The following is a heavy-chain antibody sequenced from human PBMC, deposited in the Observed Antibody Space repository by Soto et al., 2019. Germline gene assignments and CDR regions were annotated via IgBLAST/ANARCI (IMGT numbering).Heavy chain of an antibody. CDR1: GFTFSSYG. D-gene: IGHD2-15*01. V-gene: IGHV3-30*03. Sequence: QVQLVESGGGVVQPGRSLRLSCAASGFTFSSYGMHWVRQAPGKGLECVAVISYDGSNKYYADSVKGRFTISRANSKNTLYLQRNSLRAEDTAVYYCATYRGYCRCGSCARRYYYYYMVVWGKGTTVTVSS. CDR2: ISYDGSNK. J-gene: IGHJ6*03. CDR3: ATYRGYCRCGSCARRYYYYYMVV.